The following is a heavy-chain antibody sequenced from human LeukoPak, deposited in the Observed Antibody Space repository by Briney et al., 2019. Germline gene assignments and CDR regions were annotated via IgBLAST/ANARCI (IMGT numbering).Heavy chain of an antibody. CDR2: INHSGST. D-gene: IGHD3-22*01. Sequence: SETLSLTCAVYGGSFSGYYWSWIRQPPGKGLGWIGEINHSGSTNYNPSLKSRVTISVDTSKNQFSLKLSSVTAADTAVYYCARSTSIGDYYDSSGYYAYNWFDPWGQGTLVTVSS. V-gene: IGHV4-34*01. CDR1: GGSFSGYY. CDR3: ARSTSIGDYYDSSGYYAYNWFDP. J-gene: IGHJ5*02.